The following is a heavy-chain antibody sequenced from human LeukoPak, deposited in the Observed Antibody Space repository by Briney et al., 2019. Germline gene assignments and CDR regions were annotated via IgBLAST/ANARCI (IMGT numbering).Heavy chain of an antibody. CDR3: ARDKYTGYETFDY. CDR1: AYTFTSYY. Sequence: ASVKVSCKASAYTFTSYYIHWVRQAPGQGLEWMGWINPNNGGTNYAQKFQGRVTMTRDTSISTAYMELNRLTSDDTAVYYCARDKYTGYETFDYWGQGTPVTVSS. CDR2: INPNNGGT. J-gene: IGHJ4*02. V-gene: IGHV1-2*02. D-gene: IGHD5-12*01.